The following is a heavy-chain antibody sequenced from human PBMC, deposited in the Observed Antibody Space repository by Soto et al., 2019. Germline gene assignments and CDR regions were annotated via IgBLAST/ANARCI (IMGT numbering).Heavy chain of an antibody. CDR3: AGYSGYVE. CDR1: GFTFSSYS. V-gene: IGHV3-48*02. CDR2: ISSSSSTI. J-gene: IGHJ4*02. D-gene: IGHD5-12*01. Sequence: EVQLVESGGGLVQPGGSLRLSCAASGFTFSSYSMNWVRQAPGKGLEWVSYISSSSSTIYYADSVKGRFTISRDDAKKSLYLQLSSLRDGDTAVYYCAGYSGYVEWGQGTLVTVSS.